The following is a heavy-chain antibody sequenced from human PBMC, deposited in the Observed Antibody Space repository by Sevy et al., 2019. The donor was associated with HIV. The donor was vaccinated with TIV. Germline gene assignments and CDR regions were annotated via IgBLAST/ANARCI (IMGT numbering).Heavy chain of an antibody. CDR1: GFTFSDHY. D-gene: IGHD2-15*01. Sequence: GGSLRLSCAASGFTFSDHYVDWVRQAQGKGLEWVGRIRNRPNSYTTEYAASVRGRLTSSGDDSRNSVYLQMNSLKTQDSAVYYCVRGPNCGVGGCQQISPYCLDVWGKGAMVTVSS. V-gene: IGHV3-72*01. J-gene: IGHJ6*03. CDR2: IRNRPNSYTT. CDR3: VRGPNCGVGGCQQISPYCLDV.